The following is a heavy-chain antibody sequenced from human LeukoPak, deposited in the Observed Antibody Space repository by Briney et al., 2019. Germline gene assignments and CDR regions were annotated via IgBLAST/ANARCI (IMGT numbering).Heavy chain of an antibody. CDR2: INAGNGNT. CDR1: GYTFTSYA. D-gene: IGHD2-2*01. V-gene: IGHV1-3*01. CDR3: ARGSSSTSCYDY. Sequence: ASVKVSCTASGYTFTSYAMHWVRQAPGQRLEWMGWINAGNGNTKYSQKFQGRVTITRDTSASTAYMELSSLRSEDTAVYYCARGSSSTSCYDYWGQGTLVTVSS. J-gene: IGHJ4*02.